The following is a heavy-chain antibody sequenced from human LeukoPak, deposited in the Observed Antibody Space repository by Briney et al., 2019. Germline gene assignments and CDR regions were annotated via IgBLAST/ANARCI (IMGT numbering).Heavy chain of an antibody. CDR1: GFTFSSYD. Sequence: GGSLRLSCAASGFTFSSYDMHWVRQATGKGLEWVSAIGTAGDTYYPGSVKGRFTISRDNAKNSLYLQMNSLRAEDTALYYCAKDMGQQWLVFDYWGQGTLVTVSS. V-gene: IGHV3-13*01. J-gene: IGHJ4*02. CDR2: IGTAGDT. CDR3: AKDMGQQWLVFDY. D-gene: IGHD6-19*01.